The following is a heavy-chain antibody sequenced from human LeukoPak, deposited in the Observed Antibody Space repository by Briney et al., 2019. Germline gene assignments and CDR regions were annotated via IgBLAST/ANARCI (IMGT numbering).Heavy chain of an antibody. CDR1: GGSISSSSYY. D-gene: IGHD4-17*01. Sequence: SETLSLTCTVSGGSISSSSYYWSWIRQPPGKGLEWIGYIYYSGSTNYNPSLKSRVTISVDTSKNQFSLKLSSVTAADTAVYYCARGGTVTGYYYYYYMDVWGKGTTVTVSS. CDR2: IYYSGST. CDR3: ARGGTVTGYYYYYYMDV. J-gene: IGHJ6*03. V-gene: IGHV4-61*01.